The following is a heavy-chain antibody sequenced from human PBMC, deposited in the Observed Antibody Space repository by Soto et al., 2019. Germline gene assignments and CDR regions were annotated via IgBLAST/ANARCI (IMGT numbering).Heavy chain of an antibody. V-gene: IGHV3-23*01. CDR1: GFTFSSYA. CDR3: AKEVRSMIVVVITSFDY. D-gene: IGHD3-22*01. CDR2: ISGSGGST. Sequence: EVQLLECGGGLVQPGGSLRLACAASGFTFSSYAMSWVRQAPGKGLEWVSAISGSGGSTYYADSVKGRFTISRDNSKNTLYLQMNSLRAEDTAVYYCAKEVRSMIVVVITSFDYWGQGTLVNVSS. J-gene: IGHJ4*02.